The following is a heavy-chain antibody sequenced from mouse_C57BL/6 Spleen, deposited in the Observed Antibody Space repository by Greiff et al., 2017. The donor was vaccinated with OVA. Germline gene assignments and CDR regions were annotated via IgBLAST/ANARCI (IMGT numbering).Heavy chain of an antibody. CDR3: ARPIYYDYDYFDD. V-gene: IGHV1-42*01. Sequence: EVQLVESGPELVKPGASVKISCKASGYSFTGYYMNWVKQSPEKRLEWIGEINPSTGGTTYNQKFKAKATLTVDKSSSTAYMQLKSLTSEDSAVYYCARPIYYDYDYFDDWGQGTTLTVSS. J-gene: IGHJ2*01. CDR1: GYSFTGYY. D-gene: IGHD2-4*01. CDR2: INPSTGGT.